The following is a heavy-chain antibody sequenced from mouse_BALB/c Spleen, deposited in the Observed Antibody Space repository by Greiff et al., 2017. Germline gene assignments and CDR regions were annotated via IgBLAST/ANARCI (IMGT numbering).Heavy chain of an antibody. CDR3: ARGRDYTYWYFDV. Sequence: EVMLVESGGGLVKPGGSLKLSCAASGFTFSSYAMSWVRQTPEKRLEWVASISSGGSTYYPDSVKGRFTISRDNARNILYLQMSSLRSEDTAMYYCARGRDYTYWYFDVWGAGTTVTVSS. CDR1: GFTFSSYA. J-gene: IGHJ1*01. CDR2: ISSGGST. D-gene: IGHD2-12*01. V-gene: IGHV5-6-5*01.